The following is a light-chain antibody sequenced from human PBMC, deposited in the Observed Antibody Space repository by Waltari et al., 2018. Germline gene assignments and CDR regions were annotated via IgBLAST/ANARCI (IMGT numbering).Light chain of an antibody. CDR3: AAWDDSLSGHVV. Sequence: QSVLTQPPSASGTPGQRVTIPCSGSVSNIGRSYLYWYYQQLPGTAPKLLFYRNDQRPSAVPDRFSGSKSGTSAALAISGLRSEDEGDYYCAAWDDSLSGHVVFGGGTKLTVL. CDR2: RND. J-gene: IGLJ2*01. V-gene: IGLV1-47*01. CDR1: VSNIGRSY.